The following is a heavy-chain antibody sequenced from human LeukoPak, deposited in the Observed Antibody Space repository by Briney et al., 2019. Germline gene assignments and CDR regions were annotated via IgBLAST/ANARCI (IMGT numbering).Heavy chain of an antibody. J-gene: IGHJ4*02. CDR2: IYSGGNT. Sequence: GTLSLTCAVSGGSIMTTNWWSWVRQAPGKGLEWVSIIYSGGNTYYADSVKGRFTISRDNSKNTLYLQMNGLRAEDTAVYYCARQQDTTNPGYWGQGTLVTVSS. V-gene: IGHV3-66*04. CDR3: ARQQDTTNPGY. D-gene: IGHD5-18*01. CDR1: GGSIMTTNW.